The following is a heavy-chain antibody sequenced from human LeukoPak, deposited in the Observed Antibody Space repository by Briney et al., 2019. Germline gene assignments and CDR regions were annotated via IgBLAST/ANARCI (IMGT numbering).Heavy chain of an antibody. D-gene: IGHD3-9*01. CDR3: ARQGVRTYYDALTGYLRFND. Sequence: TSETLSLTCSVSGDSISSGTHYWGWIRQPPGKGLEWIGSLYSTGDTYYNPALKSRVTMSVDTSKNQVSLKLNSVTAADTAVYYCARQGVRTYYDALTGYLRFNDWGQGTLVPVSS. CDR1: GDSISSGTHY. V-gene: IGHV4-39*01. CDR2: LYSTGDT. J-gene: IGHJ4*01.